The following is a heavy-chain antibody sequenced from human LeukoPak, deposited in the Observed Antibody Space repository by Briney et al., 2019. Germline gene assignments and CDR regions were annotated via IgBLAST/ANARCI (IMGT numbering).Heavy chain of an antibody. D-gene: IGHD1-1*01. CDR1: GYTFTSYY. CDR3: ARPLSEMTTSLDFDL. CDR2: INPYSSFT. Sequence: ASVKVSCKTSGYTFTSYYIHWVRLAPGQGLEWMGIINPYSSFTTYAQKFQGRVTMTRDTSTSTVYMELSSLRSEDTAVYYCARPLSEMTTSLDFDLWGRGSLVTVSS. V-gene: IGHV1-46*01. J-gene: IGHJ2*01.